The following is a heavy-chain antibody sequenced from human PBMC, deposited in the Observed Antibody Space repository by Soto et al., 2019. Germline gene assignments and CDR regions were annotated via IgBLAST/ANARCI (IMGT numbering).Heavy chain of an antibody. CDR1: GFTFSSYS. CDR3: ARDSHLYSSGWYPH. J-gene: IGHJ4*02. D-gene: IGHD6-19*01. Sequence: VGSLRLSCAASGFTFSSYSMNWVRQAPGKGLEWVSYISSSSSTIYYADSVKGRFTISRDNAKNSLYLQMNSLRAEDTAVYYCARDSHLYSSGWYPHWGQGTLVTFSS. V-gene: IGHV3-48*01. CDR2: ISSSSSTI.